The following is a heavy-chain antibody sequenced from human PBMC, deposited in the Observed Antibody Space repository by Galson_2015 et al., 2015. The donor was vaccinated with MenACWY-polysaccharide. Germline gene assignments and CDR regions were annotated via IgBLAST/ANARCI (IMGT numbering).Heavy chain of an antibody. D-gene: IGHD3-10*01. V-gene: IGHV3-30*18. CDR3: AKDRPLRGLTKYYYGMDV. J-gene: IGHJ6*02. CDR1: GFSFSGFD. CDR2: ISYDGSNT. Sequence: SLRLSCAASGFSFSGFDFSDYAMHWVRPTPGKGLEWLAVISYDGSNTYYADSVKGRFSVARDDSKNTVDLQMHSLRGEDTAVYYCAKDRPLRGLTKYYYGMDVWGQGTTVIVSS.